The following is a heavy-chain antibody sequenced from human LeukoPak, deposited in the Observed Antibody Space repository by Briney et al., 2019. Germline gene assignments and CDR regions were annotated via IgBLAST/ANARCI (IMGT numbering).Heavy chain of an antibody. CDR3: ARLSISGWSLNY. CDR2: IYSGGST. CDR1: GFTVSSNF. D-gene: IGHD6-19*01. J-gene: IGHJ4*02. Sequence: PGGTLRLSCAASGFTVSSNFMTWVRQAPGKGLEWVSVIYSGGSTHYPDPVKGRFTISRDNSKNTLYLQMNSLRAEDTAVHYCARLSISGWSLNYWGQGTQVNVSS. V-gene: IGHV3-53*01.